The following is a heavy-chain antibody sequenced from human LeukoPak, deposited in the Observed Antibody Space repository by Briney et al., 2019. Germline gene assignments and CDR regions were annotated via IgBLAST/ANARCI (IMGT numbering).Heavy chain of an antibody. CDR3: AKDPGSDFWSGLFDY. CDR1: GFTFSSYA. CDR2: ISGRGGST. V-gene: IGHV3-23*01. Sequence: GGSLRLSCAASGFTFSSYAMSWVRQAPGKGLEGVSAISGRGGSTYYADVVKGRFTISRDISKNTLYLEMNSLRAEATAVYYCAKDPGSDFWSGLFDYWGQGTLVTVSS. J-gene: IGHJ4*02. D-gene: IGHD3-3*01.